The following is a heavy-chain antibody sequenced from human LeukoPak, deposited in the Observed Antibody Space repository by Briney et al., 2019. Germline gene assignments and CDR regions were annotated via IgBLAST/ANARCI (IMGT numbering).Heavy chain of an antibody. CDR2: IYYSGST. CDR1: GGSISSSSYY. J-gene: IGHJ5*02. V-gene: IGHV4-39*01. D-gene: IGHD3-10*01. CDR3: ARRSALLWFGYDHGVKAPTTWFDP. Sequence: PSETLSLTCTVSGGSISSSSYYWGWIRQPPGKGLEWIGSIYYSGSTYYNPSLKSRVTISVDTSKNQFSLKLSSVTAADTAVYYCARRSALLWFGYDHGVKAPTTWFDPWGQGTLVTVSS.